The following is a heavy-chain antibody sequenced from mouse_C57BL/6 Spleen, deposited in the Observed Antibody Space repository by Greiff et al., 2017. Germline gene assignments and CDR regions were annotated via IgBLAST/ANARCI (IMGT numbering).Heavy chain of an antibody. CDR2: INPSTGGT. V-gene: IGHV1-42*01. CDR1: GYSFTGYY. CDR3: ARCNYGYVDYFDY. Sequence: DVQLQESGPELVKPGASVKISCKASGYSFTGYYMNWVKQSPEKSLEWIGEINPSTGGTTYNQKFKAKATLTVDKSSSTAYMQLKSLTSEDSAVYYCARCNYGYVDYFDYWGQGTTLTVSS. D-gene: IGHD2-2*01. J-gene: IGHJ2*01.